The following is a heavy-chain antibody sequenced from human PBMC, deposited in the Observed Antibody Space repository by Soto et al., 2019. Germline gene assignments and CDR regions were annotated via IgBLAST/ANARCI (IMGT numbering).Heavy chain of an antibody. CDR1: GFTFDEYG. V-gene: IGHV3-9*01. J-gene: IGHJ4*02. CDR3: VRDVHYFHSSAYYEFDY. CDR2: ISWNSGTI. D-gene: IGHD3-22*01. Sequence: GGSLRLSCGASGFTFDEYGMHWVRQAPGKGLEWVSGISWNSGTIGYADSVKGRFTISRDNAKDSLSLQMNSLRAEDTAVYYCVRDVHYFHSSAYYEFDYWGQGTLVTVSS.